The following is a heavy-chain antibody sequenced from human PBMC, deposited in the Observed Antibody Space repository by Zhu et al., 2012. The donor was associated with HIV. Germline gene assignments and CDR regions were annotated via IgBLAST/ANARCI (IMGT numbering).Heavy chain of an antibody. V-gene: IGHV4-38-2*01. CDR1: GYSINSDYY. Sequence: QVQLQESGPGLVKPSETLSLTCGVSGYSINSDYYWGWIRQPPGKGLEWIGSVYYSGSTYYNPSLKSRLTISVHTSRNQFSLKLSSVTAADTAVYYCARHRHVAQTYYDYVWGNYVGDSFEIWGKGTMVTGLF. CDR2: VYYSGST. J-gene: IGHJ3*02. CDR3: ARHRHVAQTYYDYVWGNYVGDSFEI. D-gene: IGHD3-16*01.